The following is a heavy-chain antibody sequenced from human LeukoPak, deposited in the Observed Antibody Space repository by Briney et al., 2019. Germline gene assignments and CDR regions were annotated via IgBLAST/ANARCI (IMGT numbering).Heavy chain of an antibody. V-gene: IGHV4-34*01. CDR1: GGSFSGYY. CDR3: ARGRSLLKTSYYHDSGNDY. D-gene: IGHD3-10*01. CDR2: INHSGST. J-gene: IGHJ4*02. Sequence: SETLSLTCAVYGGSFSGYYWSWIRQPPGKGLEWIGEINHSGSTNYNPSLKSRVTISVDTSKNQFSLKLSSVTAADTAVYYCARGRSLLKTSYYHDSGNDYWGQGTLVTVSS.